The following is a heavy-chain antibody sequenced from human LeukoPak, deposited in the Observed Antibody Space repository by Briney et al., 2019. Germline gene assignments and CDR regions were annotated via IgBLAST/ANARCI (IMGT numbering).Heavy chain of an antibody. V-gene: IGHV1-8*03. J-gene: IGHJ3*02. D-gene: IGHD3-22*01. CDR3: ARGGNYDSSGYYDDAFDI. CDR1: GDTFTSYD. CDR2: MNPNSGNT. Sequence: ASVKVSCKASGDTFTSYDINWVRQAPGQGLEWMGWMNPNSGNTDYAQKFQGRVTITRNTSTSTAYMELSSLRSEDTAVYYCARGGNYDSSGYYDDAFDIWGQGTMVTVSS.